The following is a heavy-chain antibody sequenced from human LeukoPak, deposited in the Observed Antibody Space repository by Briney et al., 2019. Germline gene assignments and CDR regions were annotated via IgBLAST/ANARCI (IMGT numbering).Heavy chain of an antibody. CDR1: GGTFSSYA. Sequence: SVKVSCKASGGTFSSYAISWVRQAPGQGLEWMGRIIPILGIANYAQKFQGRVMITADKSTSTAYMELSSLRSEDTAVYYCARGYSYGTNYYYYGMDVWGQGTMVTVSS. D-gene: IGHD5-18*01. CDR2: IIPILGIA. V-gene: IGHV1-69*04. CDR3: ARGYSYGTNYYYYGMDV. J-gene: IGHJ6*02.